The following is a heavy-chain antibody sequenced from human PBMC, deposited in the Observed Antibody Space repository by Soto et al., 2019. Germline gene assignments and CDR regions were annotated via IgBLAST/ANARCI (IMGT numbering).Heavy chain of an antibody. D-gene: IGHD6-6*01. Sequence: EVQLLESGGGLVQPGGSLRRSCAASGFTFSSYAMSWVRQAPGMGLEWVSAISGSGGSTYYADSVKGRFTISRDNSKNTLYLQMNSLRAEDTAVYYCSKAYSIAARLDYWGQGTLVTVSS. CDR1: GFTFSSYA. CDR3: SKAYSIAARLDY. J-gene: IGHJ4*02. V-gene: IGHV3-23*01. CDR2: ISGSGGST.